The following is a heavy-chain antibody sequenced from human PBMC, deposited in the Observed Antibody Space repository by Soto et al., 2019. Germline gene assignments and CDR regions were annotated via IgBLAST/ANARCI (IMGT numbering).Heavy chain of an antibody. CDR2: ISGGGGST. CDR3: AKGFIVVVTVLRPDDAFDV. D-gene: IGHD2-21*02. CDR1: GFTFGNYA. V-gene: IGHV3-23*01. J-gene: IGHJ3*01. Sequence: DVQLLESGGGLVQPGGSLRLACAASGFTFGNYAINWVRLAPGKGLEWVSGISGGGGSTYYADSVKGRFTIVRHTSKNTVFLQINSLRADDTAVYYCAKGFIVVVTVLRPDDAFDVWGQGTMVTVSS.